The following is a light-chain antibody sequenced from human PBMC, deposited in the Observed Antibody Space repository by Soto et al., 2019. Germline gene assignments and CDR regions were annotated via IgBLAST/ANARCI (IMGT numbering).Light chain of an antibody. J-gene: IGKJ1*01. CDR1: QSVSSSY. CDR3: QQYGSSSWT. CDR2: GAS. V-gene: IGKV3-20*01. Sequence: EIVLTQSPATLPLSPGERATLSCRASQSVSSSYLAWYQQKPGQAPRLLIYGASSRATGIPDRFSGSGSGTDFTLTISRLEPEDFAVYYCQQYGSSSWTFGQGTKVDIK.